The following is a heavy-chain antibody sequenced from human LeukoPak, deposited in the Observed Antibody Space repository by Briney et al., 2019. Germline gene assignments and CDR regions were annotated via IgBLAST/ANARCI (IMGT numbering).Heavy chain of an antibody. V-gene: IGHV3-15*01. Sequence: GGSLRLSCAASGFTFSNAWMSWVRQAPGKGLEWVGRIKSKTDGGTTDYAAPVKGRFTISRDDSKNTLYLQMNSLNTEDTAVYYCTRRIAAAGTPLRDYWGQGTLVTVSS. D-gene: IGHD6-13*01. J-gene: IGHJ4*02. CDR2: IKSKTDGGTT. CDR1: GFTFSNAW. CDR3: TRRIAAAGTPLRDY.